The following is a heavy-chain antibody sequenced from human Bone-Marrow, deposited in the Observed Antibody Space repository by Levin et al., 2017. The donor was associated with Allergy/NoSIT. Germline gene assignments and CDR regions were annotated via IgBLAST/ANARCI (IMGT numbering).Heavy chain of an antibody. J-gene: IGHJ4*02. CDR2: IYSDGST. CDR1: GFTVSSNY. D-gene: IGHD1-1*01. Sequence: GGSLRLSCAASGFTVSSNYMSWVRQAPGKGLEWVSVIYSDGSTYYADSVKGRFTISRDNSKNTVHLQMNSLIVEDTAAVYCCGEVGTYYWGEGTLVTVSS. V-gene: IGHV3-53*01. CDR3: CGEVGTYY.